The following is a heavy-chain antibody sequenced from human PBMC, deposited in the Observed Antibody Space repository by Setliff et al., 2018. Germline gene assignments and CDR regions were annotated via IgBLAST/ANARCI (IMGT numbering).Heavy chain of an antibody. CDR2: IYTGGST. Sequence: PSETLSLTCIVSGVSVSRHYWSWIRQPPGKTLEWIGYIYTGGSTTYNPSLKSRVTLSLDTSKNHLSLNLTSVTAADTAVYSCARDVWGAVTGWFDPWGLGILVTVSS. V-gene: IGHV4-4*08. CDR1: GVSVSRHY. CDR3: ARDVWGAVTGWFDP. D-gene: IGHD1-26*01. J-gene: IGHJ5*02.